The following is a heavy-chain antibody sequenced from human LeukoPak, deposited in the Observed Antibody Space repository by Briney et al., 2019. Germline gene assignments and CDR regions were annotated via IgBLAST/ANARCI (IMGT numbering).Heavy chain of an antibody. CDR3: ARDRGRRGITMRSDAFDI. CDR2: INSDGSST. Sequence: GGSLRLSCAASGFIFSSYWMHWVRQAPGKGLVWVSRINSDGSSTSYADSVKGRFTISRDNAKNTLYLQMNSLRAEDTAVYYCARDRGRRGITMRSDAFDIWGQGTMVTVSS. J-gene: IGHJ3*02. D-gene: IGHD3-22*01. V-gene: IGHV3-74*01. CDR1: GFIFSSYW.